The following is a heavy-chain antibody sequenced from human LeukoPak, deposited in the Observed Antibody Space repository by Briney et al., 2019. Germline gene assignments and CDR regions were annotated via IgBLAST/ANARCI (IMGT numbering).Heavy chain of an antibody. J-gene: IGHJ3*02. CDR1: GGSISSGDYY. D-gene: IGHD2-2*01. CDR3: ASLPFGYCSSTSCSDAFDI. Sequence: SQTLSLTCTVSGGSISSGDYYWSWIRQPPGKGLEWIGYIYYSGSTYYNPSLKSRVTISVDTSKNQFSLKLSSVTAADTAVYYCASLPFGYCSSTSCSDAFDIWGQGTMVTVSS. CDR2: IYYSGST. V-gene: IGHV4-30-4*08.